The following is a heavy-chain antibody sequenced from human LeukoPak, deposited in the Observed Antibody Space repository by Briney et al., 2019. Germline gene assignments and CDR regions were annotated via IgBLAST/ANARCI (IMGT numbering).Heavy chain of an antibody. CDR3: ARETYCGGDCYWSHFDY. V-gene: IGHV4-39*07. CDR2: IYFSGSS. Sequence: SETLSLTCTVSGGSISSSNYYWGWIRQPPGKGLEWIGSIYFSGSSYYSPSLKSRVTISVDTSKNQFSLKLSSVTAADTAVYYCARETYCGGDCYWSHFDYWGQGTLVTVSS. J-gene: IGHJ4*02. CDR1: GGSISSSNYY. D-gene: IGHD2-21*02.